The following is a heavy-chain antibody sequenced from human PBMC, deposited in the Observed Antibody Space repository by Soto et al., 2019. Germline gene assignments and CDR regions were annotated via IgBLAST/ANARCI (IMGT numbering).Heavy chain of an antibody. Sequence: ESGPTLVNPTQTLTLTCSFSGFSLSAYGVRVIWFRQPPGETLEWLALIHWNDDKRYSPYLKSRLTITKDTSKNQVVLTLTNLDPLDTGTYFCAHTKDSSGFLTSWGQEFWSPSPQ. J-gene: IGHJ5*01. CDR2: IHWNDDK. CDR3: AHTKDSSGFLTS. V-gene: IGHV2-5*01. D-gene: IGHD3-22*01. CDR1: GFSLSAYGVR.